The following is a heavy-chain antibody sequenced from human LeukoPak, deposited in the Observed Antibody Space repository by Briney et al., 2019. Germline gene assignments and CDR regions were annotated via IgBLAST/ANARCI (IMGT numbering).Heavy chain of an antibody. CDR1: GFTFTSSA. Sequence: GTSVKVSCKASGFTFTSSAVQWVRQARGQRREWIGWIVVCGGNTNYEKKFQERVTITRDMSTSTAYMELSSLRSEDTAVYYCAATTYCSSTCCPDLYYYYGMDVWGKGTTVTVSS. J-gene: IGHJ6*04. CDR2: IVVCGGNT. CDR3: AATTYCSSTCCPDLYYYYGMDV. D-gene: IGHD2-2*01. V-gene: IGHV1-58*01.